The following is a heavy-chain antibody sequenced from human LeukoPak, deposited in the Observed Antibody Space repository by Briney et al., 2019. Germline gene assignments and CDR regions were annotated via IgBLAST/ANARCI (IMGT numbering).Heavy chain of an antibody. V-gene: IGHV1-18*01. CDR2: ISAYNGNT. CDR3: AREESSWNSLTPTD. J-gene: IGHJ4*02. CDR1: GYTFTSYG. Sequence: ASVKVSCKASGYTFTSYGISWVRQAPGQGLEWMGWISAYNGNTNYAQKLQGRVTMTTDTSTSTAYMELRSLRSDDTAVYYCAREESSWNSLTPTDGGKGTLVTVSS. D-gene: IGHD6-13*01.